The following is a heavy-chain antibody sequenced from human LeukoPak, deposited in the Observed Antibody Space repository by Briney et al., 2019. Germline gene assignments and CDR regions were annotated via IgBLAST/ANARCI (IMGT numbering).Heavy chain of an antibody. CDR3: ARDAQILGY. V-gene: IGHV4-59*12. J-gene: IGHJ4*02. CDR2: IYYSGST. Sequence: SETLSLTCTVSGGSISSYYWSWIRQPPGKGLEWIGYIYYSGSTNYNPSLKSRVTISVDTSKNQFSLKLSSVTAADTAVYYCARDAQILGYWGQGTLVTVSS. D-gene: IGHD3-16*01. CDR1: GGSISSYY.